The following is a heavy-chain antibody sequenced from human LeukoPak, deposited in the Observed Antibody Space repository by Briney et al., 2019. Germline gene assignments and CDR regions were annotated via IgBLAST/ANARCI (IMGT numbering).Heavy chain of an antibody. J-gene: IGHJ4*02. CDR3: ARDLEYSSSSGLRGGTFDY. V-gene: IGHV1-69*13. D-gene: IGHD6-6*01. CDR1: GGTFSSYA. CDR2: IIPIFGTA. Sequence: WASVKVSCKASGGTFSSYAISWVRQAPGQGLEWMGGIIPIFGTANYAQKFQGRVTITADESTSTAYMELSSLRSEDTAVYYCARDLEYSSSSGLRGGTFDYRGQGTLVTVSS.